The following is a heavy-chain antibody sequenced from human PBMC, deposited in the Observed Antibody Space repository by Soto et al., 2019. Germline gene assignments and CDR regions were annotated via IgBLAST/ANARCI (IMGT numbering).Heavy chain of an antibody. CDR2: IYYSGST. J-gene: IGHJ6*02. V-gene: IGHV4-30-4*01. Sequence: QVQLQESGPGLVKPSQTLSLTCTVSGGSISSGDYYWSWIRQPPGKGLEWIGYIYYSGSTYYNPSLKSRVTISVDTSKNQVSRKLSSVTAADTAVYYCARDPSFRGTYYGMDVWGQGTTVTVSS. D-gene: IGHD1-1*01. CDR3: ARDPSFRGTYYGMDV. CDR1: GGSISSGDYY.